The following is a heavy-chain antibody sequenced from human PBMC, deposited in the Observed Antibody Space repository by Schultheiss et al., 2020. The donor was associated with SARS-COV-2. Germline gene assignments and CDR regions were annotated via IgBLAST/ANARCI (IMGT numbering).Heavy chain of an antibody. CDR1: GFTFSSYA. D-gene: IGHD5-24*01. V-gene: IGHV3-23*01. J-gene: IGHJ4*02. CDR3: AKVWGGYKSYYFDY. CDR2: ISGSGGST. Sequence: GGSLRLSCAASGFTFSSYAMSWVRQAPGKGLEWVSAISGSGGSTYYADSVKGRFTISRDNSKNTLYLQMNSLRAEDTAVYYYAKVWGGYKSYYFDYWGQGTLVTVSS.